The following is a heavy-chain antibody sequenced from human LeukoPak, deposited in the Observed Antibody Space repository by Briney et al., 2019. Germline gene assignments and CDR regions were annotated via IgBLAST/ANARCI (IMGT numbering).Heavy chain of an antibody. J-gene: IGHJ4*02. D-gene: IGHD4-23*01. CDR3: ARGLGGNSDY. CDR2: INPSAGTT. V-gene: IGHV1-46*01. Sequence: ATVKVSCKASGYTFTSYYMHWVRQAPGQGLEWMGIINPSAGTTGYAQKFQGRVTMTRDTSTSTVYMELSSLRSEDTAVYYCARGLGGNSDYWGQGTLVTVSS. CDR1: GYTFTSYY.